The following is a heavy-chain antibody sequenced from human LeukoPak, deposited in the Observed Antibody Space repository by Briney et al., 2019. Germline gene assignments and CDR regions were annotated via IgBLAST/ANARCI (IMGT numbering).Heavy chain of an antibody. CDR2: VHSSGGVI. V-gene: IGHV1-46*01. CDR3: AGSSHQRNWFDP. CDR1: VYTFTSDY. D-gene: IGHD1-26*01. Sequence: ASVKDSCKASVYTFTSDYMNWVRQAPGQGLEWMGIVHSSGGVIKYAQEFQDRLTVTRDTSTSTIYMELSSLRSEDTAVYYCAGSSHQRNWFDPWGQGTLVIVSS. J-gene: IGHJ5*02.